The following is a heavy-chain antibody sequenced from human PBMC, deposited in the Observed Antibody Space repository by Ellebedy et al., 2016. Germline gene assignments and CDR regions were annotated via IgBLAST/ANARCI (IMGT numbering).Heavy chain of an antibody. Sequence: GESLKISXAASGFSFSSYGMYWVRQAPGKGLEWVAVIWYDGSSKYYADSVKGRSTISRDNSKNTLYLQMNSLRAEDTALYYCAREGGIFGLDYWGQGTLVTVSS. CDR2: IWYDGSSK. V-gene: IGHV3-33*01. CDR1: GFSFSSYG. D-gene: IGHD3-3*02. J-gene: IGHJ4*02. CDR3: AREGGIFGLDY.